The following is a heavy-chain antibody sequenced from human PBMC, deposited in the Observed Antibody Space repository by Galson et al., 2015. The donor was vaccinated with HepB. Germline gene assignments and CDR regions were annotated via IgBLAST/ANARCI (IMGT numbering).Heavy chain of an antibody. CDR2: ISGDSNYI. CDR3: AKPGAGGPAAFHFYYLDV. J-gene: IGHJ6*03. Sequence: SLRLSCAVSGFNFSPYSMNWVRQAPGKGLEWVSFISGDSNYIYYADSVKGRFTVSRDNAKRSSYLHMNSLRAEDTAVYYCAKPGAGGPAAFHFYYLDVWGNGTTVTVSS. CDR1: GFNFSPYS. D-gene: IGHD2-2*01. V-gene: IGHV3-21*01.